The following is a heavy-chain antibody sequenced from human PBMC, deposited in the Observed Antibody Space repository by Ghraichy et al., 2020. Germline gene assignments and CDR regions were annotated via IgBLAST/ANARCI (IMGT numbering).Heavy chain of an antibody. CDR1: GFSLSSYG. D-gene: IGHD3-3*01. CDR3: ARDWRDSAIHY. Sequence: LSLTCAATGFSLSSYGMHCVRQAPGTGLERVAYLRFEGSDNYYEDSVKGRFTISRDTSKNTLYLQMNTLRVEDTAVYYCARDWRDSAIHYWGQGTLVTVSS. CDR2: LRFEGSDN. J-gene: IGHJ4*02. V-gene: IGHV3-30*02.